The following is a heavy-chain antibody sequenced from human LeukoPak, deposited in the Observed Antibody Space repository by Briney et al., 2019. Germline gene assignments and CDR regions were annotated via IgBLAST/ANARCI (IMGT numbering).Heavy chain of an antibody. CDR1: GYSISSGYY. CDR2: IYHSGST. Sequence: SETLSLTCTVSGYSISSGYYWGWIRQPPGKGLEWIGSIYHSGSTYYNPSLKSRVTISVDTSKNQFSLHLNSVTAADTAVYYCARRDGSFDHWGQGTLVTVSS. CDR3: ARRDGSFDH. V-gene: IGHV4-38-2*02. J-gene: IGHJ4*02. D-gene: IGHD5-24*01.